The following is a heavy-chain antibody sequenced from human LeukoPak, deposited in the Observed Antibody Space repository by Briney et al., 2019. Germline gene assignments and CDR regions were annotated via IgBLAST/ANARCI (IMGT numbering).Heavy chain of an antibody. CDR3: ARSGIQLWAAVNY. Sequence: PSETLSLTCTVSGGSIRNYYWSWIRQPPGKGLEWIGYISYSGSTNYSPSLKSRVTISVDTSKNQFSLKLSSVAAADTAVYYCARSGIQLWAAVNYWGQGTLVTVSS. J-gene: IGHJ4*02. V-gene: IGHV4-59*01. CDR1: GGSIRNYY. D-gene: IGHD5-18*01. CDR2: ISYSGST.